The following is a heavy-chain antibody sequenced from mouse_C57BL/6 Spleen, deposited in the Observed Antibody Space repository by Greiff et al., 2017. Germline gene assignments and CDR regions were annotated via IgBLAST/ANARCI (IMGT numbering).Heavy chain of an antibody. V-gene: IGHV7-1*01. Sequence: EVKLVESGGGLVQSGRSLRLSCATSGFTFSDFYMEWVRQAPGKGLEWIAASRNKANDYTTEYSASVKGRFIVSRDTSQSILYLQMNALRAEDTAIYYCARDAWGDGYFAYWGQGTLVTVSA. CDR3: ARDAWGDGYFAY. D-gene: IGHD2-3*01. CDR1: GFTFSDFY. J-gene: IGHJ3*01. CDR2: SRNKANDYTT.